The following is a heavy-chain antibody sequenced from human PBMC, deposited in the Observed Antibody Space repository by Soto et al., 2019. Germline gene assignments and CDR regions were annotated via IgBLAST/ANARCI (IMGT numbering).Heavy chain of an antibody. Sequence: EVQLVESGGDLVQPGGSLRLSCAASGFSFGSSWMTWVRQAPGKGLEWVANIKKDGSKINYLDSVRGLFTVSRDNAKNSLSREMNSLRAENTALYYCARDVSPGSSSLYRAAFDIWGQGTMVTGSS. D-gene: IGHD6-13*01. CDR3: ARDVSPGSSSLYRAAFDI. V-gene: IGHV3-7*05. CDR2: IKKDGSKI. J-gene: IGHJ3*02. CDR1: GFSFGSSW.